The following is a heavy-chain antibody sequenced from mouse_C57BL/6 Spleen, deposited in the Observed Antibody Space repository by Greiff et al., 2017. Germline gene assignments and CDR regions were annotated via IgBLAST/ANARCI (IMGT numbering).Heavy chain of an antibody. D-gene: IGHD1-1*01. Sequence: VQLQQSGAELVRPGASVKLSCTASGFNIKDDYMHWVKQRPEQGLEWIGWIDPENGDTEYASKFQGKATITADTSSNTAYLQLSSLTSEDTADYDCNPRYYGSSYIDYWGQGTTLTVSS. J-gene: IGHJ2*01. V-gene: IGHV14-4*01. CDR1: GFNIKDDY. CDR2: IDPENGDT. CDR3: NPRYYGSSYIDY.